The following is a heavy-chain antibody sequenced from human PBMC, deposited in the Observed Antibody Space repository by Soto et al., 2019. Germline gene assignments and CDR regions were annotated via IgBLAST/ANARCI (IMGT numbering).Heavy chain of an antibody. CDR2: INPNSGGT. CDR3: ARDWYYYDSSGYENWFDP. D-gene: IGHD3-22*01. Sequence: ASVKVSCKASADTFTGYYMHWVRQPPGEGLEWMGWINPNSGGTDYAQKFQGRVTMTTDTSTSTAYMELRSLRSDDTAVYYCARDWYYYDSSGYENWFDPSRQGALVTVSS. J-gene: IGHJ5*02. CDR1: ADTFTGYY. V-gene: IGHV1-2*02.